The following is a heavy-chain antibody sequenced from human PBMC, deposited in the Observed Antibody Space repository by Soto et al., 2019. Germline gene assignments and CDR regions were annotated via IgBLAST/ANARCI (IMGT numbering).Heavy chain of an antibody. CDR2: ISAYNGNT. CDR1: GYTFTTYG. V-gene: IGHV1-18*01. Sequence: ASVKVSCKASGYTFTTYGITWVRQAPGQGLEWMGWISAYNGNTNYAQKLQGRVTMTTDTSTSTAYMELSSLRSEDTAVYYCASISYYYDSSGSPPSRYFDYWGQGTLVTVSS. D-gene: IGHD3-22*01. J-gene: IGHJ4*02. CDR3: ASISYYYDSSGSPPSRYFDY.